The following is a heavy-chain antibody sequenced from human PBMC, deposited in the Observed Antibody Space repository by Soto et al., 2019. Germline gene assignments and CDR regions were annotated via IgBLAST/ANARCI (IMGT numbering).Heavy chain of an antibody. CDR2: INHSGST. D-gene: IGHD2-15*01. J-gene: IGHJ4*02. CDR3: ARGRSWDIVVVVAATSGKFFDY. Sequence: SETLSLTCAVYGGSFSGYYWSWIRQPPGKGLEWIGEINHSGSTNYNPSLKSRVTISVDTSKNQFSLKLSSVTAADTAVYYCARGRSWDIVVVVAATSGKFFDYWGQGTLVTVSS. CDR1: GGSFSGYY. V-gene: IGHV4-34*01.